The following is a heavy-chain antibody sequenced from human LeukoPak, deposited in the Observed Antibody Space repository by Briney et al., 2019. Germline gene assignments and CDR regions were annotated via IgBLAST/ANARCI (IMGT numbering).Heavy chain of an antibody. Sequence: ASVKVSCKASGYTFTSNGISWVRQAPGQGLEWMGWISAYNGNKDYAQKFQGRVTMTRNTSISTAYMELSSLRSEDTAVYYCARDQELDYWGQGTLVTVSS. J-gene: IGHJ4*02. CDR2: ISAYNGNK. CDR3: ARDQELDY. CDR1: GYTFTSNG. D-gene: IGHD1-1*01. V-gene: IGHV1-18*01.